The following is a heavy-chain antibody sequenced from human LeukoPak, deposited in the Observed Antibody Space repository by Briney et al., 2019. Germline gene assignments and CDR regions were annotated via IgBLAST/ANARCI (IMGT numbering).Heavy chain of an antibody. D-gene: IGHD4-17*01. Sequence: PSETLSLTCAVYGRSFSGYYWSWIRQPPGKGLEWIGEINHSGSTNYNPSLKSRVTISVDTSKNQFSLKLSSVTAADTAVYYCARGDYGDYPWGQGTLVTVSS. CDR2: INHSGST. CDR3: ARGDYGDYP. J-gene: IGHJ5*02. CDR1: GRSFSGYY. V-gene: IGHV4-34*01.